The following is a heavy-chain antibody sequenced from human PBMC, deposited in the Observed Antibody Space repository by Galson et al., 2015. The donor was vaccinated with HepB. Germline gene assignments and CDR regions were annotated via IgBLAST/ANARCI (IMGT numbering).Heavy chain of an antibody. Sequence: SLRLSCAASGFTFSSYSMNWVRQAPGKGLEWVSSISSSSSYIYYADSVKGRFTISRDNAKNSLYLQMNSLRAEDTAVYYCARIGYGDYYYYGMDVWGQGTTVTVSS. CDR3: ARIGYGDYYYYGMDV. J-gene: IGHJ6*02. CDR1: GFTFSSYS. V-gene: IGHV3-21*01. CDR2: ISSSSSYI. D-gene: IGHD5-18*01.